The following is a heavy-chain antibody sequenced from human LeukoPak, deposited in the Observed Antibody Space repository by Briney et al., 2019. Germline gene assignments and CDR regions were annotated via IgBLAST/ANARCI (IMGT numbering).Heavy chain of an antibody. CDR2: IVVGSGKT. CDR3: AAAPSGNGVFDP. CDR1: GFTFTSAA. D-gene: IGHD5-12*01. J-gene: IGHJ5*02. Sequence: GASVKVSCKASGFTFTSAAMQWVRQARGQRLEWIGWIVVGSGKTDSAQKFQERVTITRDMSTSTAYMELSSLRSEDTAVYYCAAAPSGNGVFDPWGQGTLVTVSS. V-gene: IGHV1-58*02.